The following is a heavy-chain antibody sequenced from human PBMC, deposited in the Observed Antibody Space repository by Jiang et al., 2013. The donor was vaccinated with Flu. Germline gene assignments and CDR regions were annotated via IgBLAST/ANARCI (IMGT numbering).Heavy chain of an antibody. D-gene: IGHD3-10*01. J-gene: IGHJ5*02. CDR2: TYYRSKWYN. CDR3: ARDIYEGPDYGSGSGNGGFDP. V-gene: IGHV6-1*01. Sequence: NSAAWNWIRQSPSRGLEWLGRTYYRSKWYNDYAVSVKSRITINPDTSKNQFSLQLNSVTPEDTAVYYCARDIYEGPDYGSGSGNGGFDPWGQGTLVTVSS. CDR1: NSAA.